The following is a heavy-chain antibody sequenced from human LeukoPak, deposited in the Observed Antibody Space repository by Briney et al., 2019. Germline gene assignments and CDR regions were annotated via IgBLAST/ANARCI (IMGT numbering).Heavy chain of an antibody. CDR2: IIPIFGTA. CDR3: AREVKGRGYSGYVATG. Sequence: ASVKVSCKASGGTFSSYAISWVRQAPGQGLEWMGRIIPIFGTANYAQKFQGRVTITADESTSTAYMELSSLRSEDTAVYYCAREVKGRGYSGYVATGWGQGTLVTVSS. J-gene: IGHJ4*02. D-gene: IGHD5-12*01. CDR1: GGTFSSYA. V-gene: IGHV1-69*13.